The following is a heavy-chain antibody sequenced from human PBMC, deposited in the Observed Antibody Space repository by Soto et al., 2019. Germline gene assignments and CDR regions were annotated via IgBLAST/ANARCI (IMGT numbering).Heavy chain of an antibody. CDR3: ARAGYCSGGSCYSIYDY. D-gene: IGHD2-15*01. CDR1: GGSVSSGSYY. V-gene: IGHV4-61*01. J-gene: IGHJ4*02. CDR2: IYYSGST. Sequence: QVQLQESGPGLVKPSETLSLTCTVSGGSVSSGSYYWSWIRQPPGKGLEWIGYIYYSGSTNYNPSLKSRVTISVDTSKNQFSLELSSVTAADTAVYYCARAGYCSGGSCYSIYDYWGQGTLVTVSS.